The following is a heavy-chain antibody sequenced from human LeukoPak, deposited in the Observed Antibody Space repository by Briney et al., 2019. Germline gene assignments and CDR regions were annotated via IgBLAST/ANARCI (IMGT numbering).Heavy chain of an antibody. CDR1: GGTFSSYA. J-gene: IGHJ6*03. V-gene: IGHV1-69*13. Sequence: ASVKVSCKASGGTFSSYAISWVRQGPGQGLEWMGGIIPIFGTANYAQKFQGRVTITADESTSTAYMELSSLRSEDTAVYYCARESHLYCSGGSCHPMDVWGKGTTVTVSS. CDR2: IIPIFGTA. CDR3: ARESHLYCSGGSCHPMDV. D-gene: IGHD2-15*01.